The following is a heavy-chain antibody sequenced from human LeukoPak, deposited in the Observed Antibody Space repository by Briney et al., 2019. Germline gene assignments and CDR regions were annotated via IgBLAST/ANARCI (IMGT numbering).Heavy chain of an antibody. CDR1: GYTLTELS. CDR3: ATVKIQQWLVPLDY. D-gene: IGHD6-19*01. Sequence: APVKDYCKVSGYTLTELSMHWVRQAPGKGLEWMGGFDPEDGETIYAQKFQGRVTMTEDTSTDTAYMELSSLRSEDTAVYYCATVKIQQWLVPLDYWGQGTRVTLSS. CDR2: FDPEDGET. J-gene: IGHJ4*02. V-gene: IGHV1-24*01.